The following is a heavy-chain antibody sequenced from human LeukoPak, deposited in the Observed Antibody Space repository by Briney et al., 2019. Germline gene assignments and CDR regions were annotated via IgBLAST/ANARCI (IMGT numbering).Heavy chain of an antibody. V-gene: IGHV3-30-3*01. CDR3: ARDRSGYANDAFDF. CDR2: LSYGGTNK. D-gene: IGHD3-3*01. Sequence: PGGSLILSCAASGFTFSDYAMHWVRQAPGKGLEWVAVLSYGGTNKYYADSVKGRFTISRDNSKNTMFLQMNSLRAEDTAVYHCARDRSGYANDAFDFWAKGQWSPSLQ. CDR1: GFTFSDYA. J-gene: IGHJ3*01.